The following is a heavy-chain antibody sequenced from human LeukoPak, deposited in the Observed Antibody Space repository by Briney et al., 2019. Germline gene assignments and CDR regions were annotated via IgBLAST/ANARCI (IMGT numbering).Heavy chain of an antibody. CDR1: SYTFTSYG. V-gene: IGHV1-18*01. D-gene: IGHD6-19*01. CDR2: ISTYSGNT. Sequence: ASVKVFCKASSYTFTSYGITWVRQAPGQGLEWMGWISTYSGNTNYTQNLQGRVTMTTDTSTSTAYMELRSLRSDDTAVYYCARCLRYSSGWSGAFDMWGQGTMVTVSS. J-gene: IGHJ3*02. CDR3: ARCLRYSSGWSGAFDM.